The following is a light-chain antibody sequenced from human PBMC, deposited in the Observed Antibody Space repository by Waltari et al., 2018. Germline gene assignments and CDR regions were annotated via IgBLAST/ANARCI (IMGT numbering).Light chain of an antibody. CDR1: NSNLGVGYD. J-gene: IGLJ2*01. V-gene: IGLV1-40*01. Sequence: QAELTQPPPVSGAPGQRVTISRTGTNSNLGVGYDVHWNQHIAGPAPTLRINAANRRPSGVPARFSGSKSGTSASLAITGLQAEDEGDYYCQSFDIDLSGKELFGGGTRLTVL. CDR3: QSFDIDLSGKEL. CDR2: AAN.